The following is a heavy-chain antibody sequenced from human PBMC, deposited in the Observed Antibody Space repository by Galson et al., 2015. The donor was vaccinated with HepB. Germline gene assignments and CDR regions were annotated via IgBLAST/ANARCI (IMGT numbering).Heavy chain of an antibody. Sequence: SLRLSCAASGFIFGDFMMMWFRQAPGKGLEWVGLIRTKAYRGTTEYAASVMDRFSISRDDSKSIAYLQMNNLRTDDTAIYFCARESDIYVGYSFPDHWGQGTQVVVSS. CDR2: IRTKAYRGTT. CDR3: ARESDIYVGYSFPDH. V-gene: IGHV3-49*03. D-gene: IGHD2-21*01. CDR1: GFIFGDFM. J-gene: IGHJ5*02.